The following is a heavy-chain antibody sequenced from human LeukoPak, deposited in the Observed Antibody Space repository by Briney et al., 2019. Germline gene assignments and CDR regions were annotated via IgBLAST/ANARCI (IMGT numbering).Heavy chain of an antibody. D-gene: IGHD1-26*01. Sequence: TGGSLRLSCAASGFTVSSSYMSWVRQAPGKGLEWASVIYSGDNTYYADSVKGRFTISRDNSKNTPYLQMNSLRTEDTAVYYCVREIGNSGSYDWGQGTLATVSS. CDR1: GFTVSSSY. CDR2: IYSGDNT. J-gene: IGHJ4*02. CDR3: VREIGNSGSYD. V-gene: IGHV3-53*01.